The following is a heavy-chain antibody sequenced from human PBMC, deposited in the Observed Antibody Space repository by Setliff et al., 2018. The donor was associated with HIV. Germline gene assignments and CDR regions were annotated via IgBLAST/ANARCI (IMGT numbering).Heavy chain of an antibody. Sequence: GGSLRLSCAASGFTFSGYWMHWVRQAPGKGLVWVSRINSDGSSTTYADSVKGRFTISRDNAKNALYLQMNSLRAEDTALYYCARAGYHDSSGYLGPDYYYMDVWGKGTTVTVSS. D-gene: IGHD3-22*01. CDR1: GFTFSGYW. CDR2: INSDGSST. V-gene: IGHV3-74*01. J-gene: IGHJ6*03. CDR3: ARAGYHDSSGYLGPDYYYMDV.